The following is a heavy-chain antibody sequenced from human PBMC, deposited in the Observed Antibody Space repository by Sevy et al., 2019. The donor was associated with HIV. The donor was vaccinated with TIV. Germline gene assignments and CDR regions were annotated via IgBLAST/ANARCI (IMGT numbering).Heavy chain of an antibody. V-gene: IGHV3-7*04. Sequence: GGSLRLSCLVSGFTFSSSWMMWARQAPGKGLERVANIRADGSKSYYVDTVKGRFPISRDNAKNSLFLQMDGLRAEDTAVYYCARVIVAVAGGNDYFDYWGQGILVTVSS. CDR2: IRADGSKS. D-gene: IGHD2-2*01. CDR1: GFTFSSSW. CDR3: ARVIVAVAGGNDYFDY. J-gene: IGHJ4*02.